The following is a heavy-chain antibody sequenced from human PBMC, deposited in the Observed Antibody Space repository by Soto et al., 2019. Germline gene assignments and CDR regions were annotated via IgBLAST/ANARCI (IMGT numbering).Heavy chain of an antibody. V-gene: IGHV3-15*01. Sequence: GGSLRLSCAASGFAVSSYWMSWVRQAPGKGLEWVGRIKSKTDGGTTDYAAPVKGRFTISRDDSKNTLYLQMNSLKTEDTAVYYRIVGNYYFDYWGQGTLVTVSS. D-gene: IGHD1-7*01. CDR1: GFAVSSYW. CDR3: IVGNYYFDY. J-gene: IGHJ4*02. CDR2: IKSKTDGGTT.